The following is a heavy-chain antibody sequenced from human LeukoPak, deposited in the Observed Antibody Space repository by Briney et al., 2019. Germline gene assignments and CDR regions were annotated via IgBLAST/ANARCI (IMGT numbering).Heavy chain of an antibody. CDR2: IYYSGST. CDR1: GGSISSTTYY. D-gene: IGHD3-16*01. J-gene: IGHJ4*02. CDR3: ARSPRRGRIDHIDY. Sequence: SETLSLTCTVSGGSISSTTYYWSWIRQHPGKGLEWIGYIYYSGSTYYNPSLKSRVTISVDTSKNQFSLKLSSVTAADTAVYYCARSPRRGRIDHIDYWGQGTLVTVSS. V-gene: IGHV4-31*03.